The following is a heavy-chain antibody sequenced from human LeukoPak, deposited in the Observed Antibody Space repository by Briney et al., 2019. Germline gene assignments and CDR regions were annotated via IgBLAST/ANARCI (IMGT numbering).Heavy chain of an antibody. J-gene: IGHJ6*04. CDR3: ARVSGYSSSWGYYYGMDV. D-gene: IGHD6-13*01. CDR2: IYHSGST. Sequence: SETLSLTCAVSGGSISSSNWWSWVHQPPGKGLEWIGEIYHSGSTNYNPSLKSRVTISVDKSKNQFSLKLSSVTAADTAVYYCARVSGYSSSWGYYYGMDVWGKGTTVTVSS. CDR1: GGSISSSNW. V-gene: IGHV4-4*02.